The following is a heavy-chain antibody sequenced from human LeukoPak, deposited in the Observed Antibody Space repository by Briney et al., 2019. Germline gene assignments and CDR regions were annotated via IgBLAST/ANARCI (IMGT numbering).Heavy chain of an antibody. Sequence: ASVKVSCKASGYTFTSYGISWVRQAPGQGLEWMGWISAYNGNTNYAQKLQGRVTMTTDTSTSTAYMELRSLRSDDTAVYYCARVLGEYCSSTSCYMRLDYYYYYYMDVWAKGPRSPSP. V-gene: IGHV1-18*01. CDR3: ARVLGEYCSSTSCYMRLDYYYYYYMDV. D-gene: IGHD2-2*02. CDR1: GYTFTSYG. J-gene: IGHJ6*03. CDR2: ISAYNGNT.